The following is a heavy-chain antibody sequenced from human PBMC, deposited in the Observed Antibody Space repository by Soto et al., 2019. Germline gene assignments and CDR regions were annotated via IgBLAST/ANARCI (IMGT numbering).Heavy chain of an antibody. V-gene: IGHV3-21*01. Sequence: GGSLRLSCAASGFTFSSYSMNWVRQAPGKGLEWVSSISSSSSYIYYADSVKGRFTISRDNAKNSLYLQMNSLRAEDTAVYYCARGRIGYCSSTSCPFYYYGMDVWGQGTTVTVS. CDR1: GFTFSSYS. CDR3: ARGRIGYCSSTSCPFYYYGMDV. D-gene: IGHD2-2*01. J-gene: IGHJ6*02. CDR2: ISSSSSYI.